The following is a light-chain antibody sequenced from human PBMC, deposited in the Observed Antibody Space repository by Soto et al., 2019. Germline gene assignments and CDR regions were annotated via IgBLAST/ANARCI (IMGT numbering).Light chain of an antibody. Sequence: AIRMTQSPSSFSASTGDRVTITCRASQGISSYLAWYQQKPGKAPKLLIYDASTLKNGVPSRFSASGSGTEFTLIISSLQPDDFATYYCQQYTSYSWTFGQGTKVDIK. V-gene: IGKV1-8*01. J-gene: IGKJ1*01. CDR3: QQYTSYSWT. CDR2: DAS. CDR1: QGISSY.